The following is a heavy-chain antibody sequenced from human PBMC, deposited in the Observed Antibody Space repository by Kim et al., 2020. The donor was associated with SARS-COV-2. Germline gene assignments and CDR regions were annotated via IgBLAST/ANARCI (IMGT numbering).Heavy chain of an antibody. CDR2: IYYSGST. D-gene: IGHD3-10*01. CDR1: GGSISSSSYY. V-gene: IGHV4-39*07. CDR3: ARVWFGELFWHGMDV. Sequence: SETLSLTCTVSGGSISSSSYYWGWIRQPPGKGLEWIGSIYYSGSTYYNPSLKSRVTISVDTSKNQFSLKLSSVTAAGTAVYYCARVWFGELFWHGMDVWGQGTTVTVSS. J-gene: IGHJ6*02.